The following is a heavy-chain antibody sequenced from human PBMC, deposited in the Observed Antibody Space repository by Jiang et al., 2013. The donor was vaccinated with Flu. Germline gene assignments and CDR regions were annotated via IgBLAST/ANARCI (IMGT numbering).Heavy chain of an antibody. D-gene: IGHD1-26*01. CDR3: ARVGTDTDLSGSSVDY. CDR1: GGSFSGYY. Sequence: LLKPSETLSLTCAVYGGSFSGYYWSWIRQPPGKGLEWIGEINHSGSTNYNPSLKSRVTISVDTSKNQFSLKLSSVTAADTAVYYCARVGTDTDLSGSSVDYWGQGTLVTVSS. V-gene: IGHV4-34*01. J-gene: IGHJ4*02. CDR2: INHSGST.